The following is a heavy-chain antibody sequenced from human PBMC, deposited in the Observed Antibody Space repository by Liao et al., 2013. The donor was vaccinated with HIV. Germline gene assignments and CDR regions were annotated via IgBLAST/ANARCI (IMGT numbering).Heavy chain of an antibody. J-gene: IGHJ3*02. Sequence: QVQLQESGPGLVKPSETLSLTCSVSGGSISSDDWSWIRQPPGKGLEWIGYIYYSGSTNYNPSLKSRVTISVDTSKNQFSLKVSSVTAADTAVYYCARPIGDRRYDAFDIWGQGTMVTVSS. D-gene: IGHD3-10*01. CDR3: ARPIGDRRYDAFDI. CDR2: IYYSGST. CDR1: GGSISSDD. V-gene: IGHV4-59*01.